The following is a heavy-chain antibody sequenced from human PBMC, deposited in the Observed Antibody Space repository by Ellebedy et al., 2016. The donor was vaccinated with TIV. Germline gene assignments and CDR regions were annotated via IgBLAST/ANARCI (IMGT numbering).Heavy chain of an antibody. CDR1: GFTFSTYG. J-gene: IGHJ4*02. Sequence: GESLKISCAASGFTFSTYGLHWVRQAPGKGLEWEAVVWYDGSDKDYADSVKGRFTISRDNSKNTLFLQMNSLRAEDTAVYYCARESCNNITCYFDYWGLGTLVTVSS. V-gene: IGHV3-33*01. D-gene: IGHD2/OR15-2a*01. CDR3: ARESCNNITCYFDY. CDR2: VWYDGSDK.